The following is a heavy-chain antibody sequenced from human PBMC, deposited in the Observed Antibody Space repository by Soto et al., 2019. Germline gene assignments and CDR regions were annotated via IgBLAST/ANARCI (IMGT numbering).Heavy chain of an antibody. CDR3: AREGYSSSWSAWGAFAI. V-gene: IGHV4-59*01. D-gene: IGHD6-13*01. Sequence: QVQLQESGPGLVKPSETLSLTCTVSGGSISSYYWSWIRQPPGKGLEWIGYIYYSGSTNYNPSLKSRLTTSVATSKNQSSLKLSSVTAAATAVYYCAREGYSSSWSAWGAFAIWGQGTMVTVSS. CDR2: IYYSGST. CDR1: GGSISSYY. J-gene: IGHJ3*02.